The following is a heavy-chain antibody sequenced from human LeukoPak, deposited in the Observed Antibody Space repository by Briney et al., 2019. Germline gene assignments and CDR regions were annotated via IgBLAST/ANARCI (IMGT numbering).Heavy chain of an antibody. D-gene: IGHD3/OR15-3a*01. V-gene: IGHV4-59*08. CDR3: ARGFSAWTRYDY. J-gene: IGHJ4*02. Sequence: ETSETLSLTCTVSGGSISSYYWSWIRQPPGKGLEWIGYLYYSGSTNYNPSLKSRVTISVDTSKNQISLKLSSVTAADTAVYYCARGFSAWTRYDYWGQGTLVTVSS. CDR2: LYYSGST. CDR1: GGSISSYY.